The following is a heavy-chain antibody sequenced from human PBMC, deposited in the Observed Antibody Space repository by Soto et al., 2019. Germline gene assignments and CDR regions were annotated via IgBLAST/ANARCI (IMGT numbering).Heavy chain of an antibody. Sequence: GASVKVSCKASGYTFTGYFMHWVRQAPGQGFEWMGWINPNSGVTNYARKFQGRVTMTRDTSISTAYMELSRLRSDDTAVYYCARGVGVPDPSNLYYFDCRGQGTLVTVYS. J-gene: IGHJ4*02. CDR2: INPNSGVT. CDR1: GYTFTGYF. V-gene: IGHV1-2*02. CDR3: ARGVGVPDPSNLYYFDC.